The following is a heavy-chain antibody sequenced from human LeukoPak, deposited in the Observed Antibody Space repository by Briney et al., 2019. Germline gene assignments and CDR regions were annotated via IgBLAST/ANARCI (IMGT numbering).Heavy chain of an antibody. J-gene: IGHJ4*02. CDR1: GFPFSSYW. Sequence: GGSLRLSCVASGFPFSSYWMTWVRQAPGRGLEWVANIKQDGSKKSYVDSVKGRFTISRDNAKNSLYLQMNSLRAEDTAIYYCTRVGYIDEGIDYWGQGTLDTVSS. D-gene: IGHD5-24*01. CDR3: TRVGYIDEGIDY. CDR2: IKQDGSKK. V-gene: IGHV3-7*04.